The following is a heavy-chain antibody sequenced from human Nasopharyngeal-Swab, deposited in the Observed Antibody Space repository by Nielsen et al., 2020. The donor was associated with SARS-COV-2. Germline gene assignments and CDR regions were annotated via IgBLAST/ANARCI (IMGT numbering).Heavy chain of an antibody. D-gene: IGHD6-19*01. Sequence: SETLSLTCTVSGGTVSGGSISSYYWGWIRQPPGKGLEWIGSIYYSGSTYYNPSLKSRATISVDTSKNQFSLKLSSVTAADTAVYYCARQQWLVYFDYWGQGTLVTVSS. CDR2: IYYSGST. J-gene: IGHJ4*02. CDR1: GGTVSGGSISSYY. CDR3: ARQQWLVYFDY. V-gene: IGHV4-39*01.